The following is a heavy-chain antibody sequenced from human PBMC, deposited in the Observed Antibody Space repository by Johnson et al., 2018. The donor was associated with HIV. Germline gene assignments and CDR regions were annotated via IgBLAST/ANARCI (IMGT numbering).Heavy chain of an antibody. V-gene: IGHV3-66*02. CDR2: IFSGGTT. J-gene: IGHJ3*01. CDR3: ARDRARDAFDV. CDR1: GFTVSSNY. Sequence: VQLVESGGGLVQPGGSLRLSCAASGFTVSSNYMTWVRQGPGKGLEWVSVIFSGGTTYYADSVKGRFTISRDNSKNTLYLQMNSLRAEDTAVYYCARDRARDAFDVWGQGTMVTVSS.